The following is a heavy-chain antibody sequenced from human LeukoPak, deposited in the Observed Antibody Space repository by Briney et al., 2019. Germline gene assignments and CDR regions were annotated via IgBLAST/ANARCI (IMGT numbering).Heavy chain of an antibody. CDR1: GFTFDDYT. V-gene: IGHV3-23*01. CDR3: AKDIVGVTAFDY. Sequence: GGSLRLSCAASGFTFDDYTMHWVRQVPGKGLEWVSGISGGGYSTYYADSVKGRFTISRDNAKNTLYLQINSLRAEDTAVYYCAKDIVGVTAFDYWGQGTLVTVSS. J-gene: IGHJ4*02. CDR2: ISGGGYST. D-gene: IGHD1-26*01.